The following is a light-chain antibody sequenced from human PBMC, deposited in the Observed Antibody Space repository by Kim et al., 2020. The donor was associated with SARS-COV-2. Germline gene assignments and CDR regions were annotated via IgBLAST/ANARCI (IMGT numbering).Light chain of an antibody. CDR2: GAS. CDR1: QSVSSN. CDR3: QQYNNWPPYT. J-gene: IGKJ2*01. V-gene: IGKV3-15*01. Sequence: EIVMTQSPATLSVSPGERATLSCRASQSVSSNLAWYQQKPGQAPRLLIYGASTRATGIPARFSGSGSGTEFTLTISSLQSEDFAVYYYQQYNNWPPYTFGQSTKLEI.